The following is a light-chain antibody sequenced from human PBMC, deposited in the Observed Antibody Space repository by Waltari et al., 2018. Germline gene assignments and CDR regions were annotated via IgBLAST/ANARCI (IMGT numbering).Light chain of an antibody. CDR1: NIETKT. CDR2: YDS. V-gene: IGLV3-21*01. CDR3: QVWDTISAHWI. Sequence: SYDLTQTRPLSVSPGQPANIICWGDNIETKTVHWYQQKPPQAPLVVIHYDSGRPSGIPERFSGSNSGNTATLTISGVEAGDEADYYCQVWDTISAHWIFGGGTRLTVL. J-gene: IGLJ2*01.